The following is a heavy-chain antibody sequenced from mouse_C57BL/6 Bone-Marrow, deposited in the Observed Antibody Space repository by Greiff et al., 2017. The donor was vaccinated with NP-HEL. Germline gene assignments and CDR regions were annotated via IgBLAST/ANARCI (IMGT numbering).Heavy chain of an antibody. CDR3: ARKDYGSSYDDYFDY. D-gene: IGHD1-1*01. Sequence: EVKLVESGPGLVKPSQSLSLTCSVTGYSITSGYYWNWIRQFPGNKLEWMGYISYDGSTNYNPSLKNRISITRDTSQNQFFLKLNSVTTEDTATYYCARKDYGSSYDDYFDYGGQGTTLTVSS. J-gene: IGHJ2*01. CDR1: GYSITSGYY. CDR2: ISYDGST. V-gene: IGHV3-6*01.